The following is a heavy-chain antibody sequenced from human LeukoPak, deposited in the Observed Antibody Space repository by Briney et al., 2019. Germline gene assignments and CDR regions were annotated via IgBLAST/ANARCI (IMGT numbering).Heavy chain of an antibody. Sequence: GGSLRLSCAASGFTFSSYAMSWVRQAPGKGLEWVSAISGSGGSTYYADSVKGRFTISRDNSKNTLYLQMNSLRAEDTAVYYCASFYGSGSDYYYYGMDVWGQGTTVTVSS. CDR3: ASFYGSGSDYYYYGMDV. V-gene: IGHV3-23*01. J-gene: IGHJ6*02. CDR1: GFTFSSYA. D-gene: IGHD3-10*01. CDR2: ISGSGGST.